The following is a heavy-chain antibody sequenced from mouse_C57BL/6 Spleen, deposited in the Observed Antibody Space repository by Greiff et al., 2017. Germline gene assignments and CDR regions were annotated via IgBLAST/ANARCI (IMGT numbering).Heavy chain of an antibody. CDR2: IYPGGGYT. J-gene: IGHJ2*01. V-gene: IGHV1-63*01. CDR1: GYTFTNYW. D-gene: IGHD1-1*01. CDR3: ARRGYGSSYFDY. Sequence: QVQLQQSGAELVRPGTSVKLSCKASGYTFTNYWIGWAKQRPGHGLEWIGDIYPGGGYTYYNEKFKGKATLTADKSSSTAYMQFSSLTSEDSAIYYCARRGYGSSYFDYWGQGTTLTGSS.